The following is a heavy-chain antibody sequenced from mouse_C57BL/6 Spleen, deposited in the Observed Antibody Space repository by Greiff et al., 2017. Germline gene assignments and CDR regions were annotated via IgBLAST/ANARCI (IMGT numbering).Heavy chain of an antibody. CDR2: LRSKSNNYAT. J-gene: IGHJ3*01. CDR3: LRHEDGSGPPFAY. V-gene: IGHV10-1*01. Sequence: EVQLVESGGGLVQPKGSLKLSCAASGFSFNTYAMNWVRQAPGKGLEWVARLRSKSNNYATYYADSVKDRFTISRDDSESMLYLQMTNLKTEDTAMSYCLRHEDGSGPPFAYWGQGTLVTVSA. CDR1: GFSFNTYA. D-gene: IGHD3-2*02.